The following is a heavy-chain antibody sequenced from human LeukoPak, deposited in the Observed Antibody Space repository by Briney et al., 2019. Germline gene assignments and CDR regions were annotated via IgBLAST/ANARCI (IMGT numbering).Heavy chain of an antibody. CDR3: ARVNGGNGLSGGPLDY. D-gene: IGHD2-8*01. CDR1: GFTFSTYG. J-gene: IGHJ4*02. V-gene: IGHV3-33*01. Sequence: GGSLRLSCAASGFTFSTYGIHWVRQAPGKGLQWVAVIWHDGSNKIYADSVKGRFTISRDNSRNTVSLQMDSLRVEDTAVYYCARVNGGNGLSGGPLDYWGQGTRVTVSS. CDR2: IWHDGSNK.